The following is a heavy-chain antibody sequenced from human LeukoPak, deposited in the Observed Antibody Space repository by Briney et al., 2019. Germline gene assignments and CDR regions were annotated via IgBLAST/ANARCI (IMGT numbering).Heavy chain of an antibody. J-gene: IGHJ4*02. V-gene: IGHV4-34*01. CDR3: ARGEWFGQTLFDY. CDR1: GGSFSGYY. CDR2: VNHSGST. D-gene: IGHD3-10*01. Sequence: SETLSLTCAVYGGSFSGYYWSWIRQPPGKGPEWIGEVNHSGSTNYNPSLKSRVTISVDTSKNQFSLKLSSVTAADTAVYYCARGEWFGQTLFDYWGQGTLVTVSS.